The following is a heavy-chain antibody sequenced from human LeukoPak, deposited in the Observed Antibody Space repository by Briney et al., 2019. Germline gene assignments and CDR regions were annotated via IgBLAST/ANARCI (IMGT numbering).Heavy chain of an antibody. D-gene: IGHD2-2*01. V-gene: IGHV4-59*01. CDR2: IYYSGST. J-gene: IGHJ6*02. CDR1: GGSISSYY. CDR3: ARASGYCSSTSCYPDYYYGMDV. Sequence: SETLSLTCTVSGGSISSYYWSWIRQPTGKGLEWIGYIYYSGSTNYNPSLKSRVTISVDTSKNQFSLKLSSVTAADTAVYYCARASGYCSSTSCYPDYYYGMDVWGQGTMVTVSS.